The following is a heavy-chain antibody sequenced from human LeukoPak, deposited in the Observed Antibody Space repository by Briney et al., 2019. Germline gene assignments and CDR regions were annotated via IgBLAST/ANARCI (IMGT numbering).Heavy chain of an antibody. V-gene: IGHV4-59*01. CDR1: GGSISSYY. CDR2: IYYSGST. J-gene: IGHJ5*02. CDR3: ARFDYGDYVGWFDP. Sequence: SETLSLTCTVSGGSISSYYWSWIRQPPGKGLEWIGYIYYSGSTNYNPSLKSRVTISVDTSKNQFSLKLSSVTAADTAVYYCARFDYGDYVGWFDPWGQGTLVTVSS. D-gene: IGHD4-17*01.